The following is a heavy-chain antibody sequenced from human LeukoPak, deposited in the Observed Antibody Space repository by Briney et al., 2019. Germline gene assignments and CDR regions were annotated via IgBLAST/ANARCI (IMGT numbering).Heavy chain of an antibody. CDR1: GFTFSSFA. Sequence: PGGSLRLSCAASGFTFSSFALTWVRQTPGKGLEWVSAITGGGLHTYYADSVKGRFTISRDNSKNTVYLQVNSLRPDDAAVYYCAKGFRSAGSWGQGTLVTVAS. D-gene: IGHD3-3*01. V-gene: IGHV3-23*01. J-gene: IGHJ4*02. CDR3: AKGFRSAGS. CDR2: ITGGGLHT.